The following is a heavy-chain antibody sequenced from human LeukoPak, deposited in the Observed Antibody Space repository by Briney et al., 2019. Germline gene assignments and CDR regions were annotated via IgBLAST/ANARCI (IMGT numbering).Heavy chain of an antibody. CDR3: ARGTDGDKPGGFDP. CDR1: GVTFSSYS. Sequence: GGSLRLSCAASGVTFSSYSMSWVRQAPGKGLEWVSSISSSSSYIYYADSVKGRFTISRDNAKNSLYLQMNSLRAEDTAVYYCARGTDGDKPGGFDPWGQGTLVTVSS. V-gene: IGHV3-21*01. J-gene: IGHJ5*02. D-gene: IGHD5-24*01. CDR2: ISSSSSYI.